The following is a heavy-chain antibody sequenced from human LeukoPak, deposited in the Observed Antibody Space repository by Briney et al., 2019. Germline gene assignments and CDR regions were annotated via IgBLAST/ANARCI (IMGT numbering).Heavy chain of an antibody. Sequence: ASVKVSCKASGYTFTRYVMHWVRQARGQGREWMGIINPSGGITSSAQKFQGRVTMTRDTSTSTVYMEQSSMRSEDTAVYYCARDLQPWGSSGYQRGDYYYGMDVWGQGTTVTASS. D-gene: IGHD3-22*01. CDR3: ARDLQPWGSSGYQRGDYYYGMDV. J-gene: IGHJ6*02. CDR1: GYTFTRYV. CDR2: INPSGGIT. V-gene: IGHV1-46*01.